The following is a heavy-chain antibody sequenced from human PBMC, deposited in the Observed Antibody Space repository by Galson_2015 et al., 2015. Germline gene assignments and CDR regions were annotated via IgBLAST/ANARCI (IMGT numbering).Heavy chain of an antibody. D-gene: IGHD1-14*01. J-gene: IGHJ5*02. CDR3: ATERSHRIHVSPRNNLFDP. CDR1: GYTLTDLS. CDR2: FDTEDGET. V-gene: IGHV1-24*01. Sequence: SVKVSCKVSGYTLTDLSMHWVRQAPGKGLEWMGGFDTEDGETIYAQKFQGRVTMTEDTSTDTAYMELSSLRSEDTAVYYCATERSHRIHVSPRNNLFDPWGQGTLVTVSS.